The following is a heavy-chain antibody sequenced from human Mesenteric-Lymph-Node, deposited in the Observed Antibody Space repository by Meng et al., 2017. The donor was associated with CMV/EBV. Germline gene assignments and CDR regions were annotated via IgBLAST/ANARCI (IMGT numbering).Heavy chain of an antibody. D-gene: IGHD2/OR15-2a*01. CDR2: IYGTGIT. CDR3: AKSRSSTPGIVDD. V-gene: IGHV4-61*08. Sequence: VQRPEAGPGLVKPSETLSLPCIVSGVSVTSGAYHWSWIRQSPGKGLEWIGYIYGTGITIYNPSLKSRVTILLETSKNQFSLKLNSVTTADTAVYYCAKSRSSTPGIVDDWGQGTLVTVSS. J-gene: IGHJ4*02. CDR1: GVSVTSGAYH.